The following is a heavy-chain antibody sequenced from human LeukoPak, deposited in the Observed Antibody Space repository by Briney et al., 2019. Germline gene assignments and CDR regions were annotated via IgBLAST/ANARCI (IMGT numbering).Heavy chain of an antibody. J-gene: IGHJ4*02. Sequence: GRSLRLSCAASGFTFSSYGMHWVRQAPGKGLEWVAVISYDGSNKYYVDSVKGRFTISRDNSKNTLYLQMNSLRAEDTAVYYCTHDYGVYPYNFDYWGQGTLVTVSS. CDR3: THDYGVYPYNFDY. D-gene: IGHD4-17*01. V-gene: IGHV3-30*03. CDR2: ISYDGSNK. CDR1: GFTFSSYG.